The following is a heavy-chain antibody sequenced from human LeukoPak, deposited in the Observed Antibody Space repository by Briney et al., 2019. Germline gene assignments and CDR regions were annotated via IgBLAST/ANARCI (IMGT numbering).Heavy chain of an antibody. D-gene: IGHD6-13*01. J-gene: IGHJ4*02. CDR3: ARLSPPTGYSNSWYDY. Sequence: SETLSLTCTVSGGSISSSNHYWGWIRQPPGKGLEWIGSIYYSGSTYYNPSLKSRVTKFVDTSKNQFSLKLSSVTAADTAVYYCARLSPPTGYSNSWYDYWGQGTLVTVSS. CDR2: IYYSGST. V-gene: IGHV4-39*01. CDR1: GGSISSSNHY.